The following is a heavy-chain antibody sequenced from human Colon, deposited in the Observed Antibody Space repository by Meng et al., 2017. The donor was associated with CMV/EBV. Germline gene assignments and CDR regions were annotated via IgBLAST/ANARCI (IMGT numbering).Heavy chain of an antibody. D-gene: IGHD3-3*01. CDR3: ARVEIWSGYQPPGNYYYYYGMDV. CDR2: MNPNSGNT. V-gene: IGHV1-8*03. J-gene: IGHJ6*02. CDR1: GYTFTSYD. Sequence: ASVKVSCKASGYTFTSYDINWVRQATGQGLEWMGWMNPNSGNTGYAQKFQGRVTITRNTSISTAYMELSSLRSDDTAVYYCARVEIWSGYQPPGNYYYYYGMDVWGQGTTVTVSS.